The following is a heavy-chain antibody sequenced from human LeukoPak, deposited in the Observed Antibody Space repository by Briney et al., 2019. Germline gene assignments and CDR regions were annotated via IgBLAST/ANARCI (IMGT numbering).Heavy chain of an antibody. CDR1: GFTFSSYG. Sequence: QPGRSLRLSCAASGFTFSSYGMHWVRQAPGKGLEWVAVIWYDGSNKYYADSVKGRFTISRDNAKNSLYLQMNSLRAEDTAVYYCARDTIVVVPAARPMDVWGKGTTVTVSS. V-gene: IGHV3-33*01. CDR2: IWYDGSNK. J-gene: IGHJ6*03. D-gene: IGHD2-2*02. CDR3: ARDTIVVVPAARPMDV.